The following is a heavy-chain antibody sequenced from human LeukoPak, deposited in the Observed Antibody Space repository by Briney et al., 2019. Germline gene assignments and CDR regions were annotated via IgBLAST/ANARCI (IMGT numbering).Heavy chain of an antibody. V-gene: IGHV3-33*03. CDR3: AEYYSNSGDYYHYSMDV. Sequence: GGSLRLSCAASGFTFSTYGMHWVRQAPGKGLEWVAVIWYDGNNEYYADSVKGRFTISRDNSKNTLYLQMNSLRAEDTAVYYCAEYYSNSGDYYHYSMDVWGQGTTVTVSS. D-gene: IGHD4-11*01. J-gene: IGHJ6*02. CDR2: IWYDGNNE. CDR1: GFTFSTYG.